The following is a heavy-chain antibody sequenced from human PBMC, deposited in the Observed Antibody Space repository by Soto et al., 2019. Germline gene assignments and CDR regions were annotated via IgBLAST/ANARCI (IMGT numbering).Heavy chain of an antibody. V-gene: IGHV2-5*02. CDR3: AYTNYDLFTGYFSDPVHY. D-gene: IGHD3-9*01. Sequence: QITLKESGPTLVKPTQTLTLTCTFSGFSLSTSGVGVGWIRQPPGKALDWLALIYWDDDRRYSPSLKSRLTISKDTSKTQVVLTMTNMDPVDTGTYYCAYTNYDLFTGYFSDPVHYWGQGILVTVSS. CDR1: GFSLSTSGVG. J-gene: IGHJ4*02. CDR2: IYWDDDR.